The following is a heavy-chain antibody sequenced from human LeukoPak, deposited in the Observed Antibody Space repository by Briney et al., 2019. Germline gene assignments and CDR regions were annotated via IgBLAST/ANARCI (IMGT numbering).Heavy chain of an antibody. D-gene: IGHD3-3*01. Sequence: GGSLRLSCAGSGFTFKDYYLNWIRQAPGKGLEWVSYISGGSTYTNYANSVKGRFTISRDNARNSLFLQMNSLTAEDTAIYYCARSLISAVIGMGVWGQGTAVTVSS. V-gene: IGHV3-11*06. CDR3: ARSLISAVIGMGV. J-gene: IGHJ6*02. CDR2: ISGGSTYT. CDR1: GFTFKDYY.